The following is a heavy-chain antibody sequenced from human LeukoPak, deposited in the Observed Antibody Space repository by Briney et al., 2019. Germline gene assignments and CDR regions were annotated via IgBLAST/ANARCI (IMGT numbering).Heavy chain of an antibody. V-gene: IGHV5-51*01. Sequence: ESLKISCKGSGYSFTNYWIGWVRQMPGKGLERMGIIYPGDSYTKYSPSFQGQVTMSADKSISTAYLQWSSLKASDTAIYYCARLAGSSGWYGSGDYWGQGTLVTVSS. D-gene: IGHD6-19*01. CDR2: IYPGDSYT. J-gene: IGHJ4*02. CDR1: GYSFTNYW. CDR3: ARLAGSSGWYGSGDY.